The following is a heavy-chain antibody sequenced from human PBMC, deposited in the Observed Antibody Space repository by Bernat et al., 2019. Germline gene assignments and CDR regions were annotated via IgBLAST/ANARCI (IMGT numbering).Heavy chain of an antibody. V-gene: IGHV3-23*01. Sequence: EVELLESGGGLVQPGGSLRLSCAASGFPFSTYTMIWFRQAPGQGLEWVSIIGTSGSDIHYADSVKGRFTVSRENSKNTLYLQMNSLRAEDTAKYYCAKDPNWGSGYWGQGTLVTVSS. CDR1: GFPFSTYT. J-gene: IGHJ4*02. CDR3: AKDPNWGSGY. D-gene: IGHD3-16*01. CDR2: IGTSGSDI.